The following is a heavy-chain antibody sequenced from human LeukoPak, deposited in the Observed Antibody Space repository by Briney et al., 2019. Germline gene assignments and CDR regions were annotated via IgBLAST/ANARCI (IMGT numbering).Heavy chain of an antibody. CDR1: GFTFSSYS. CDR2: ISSSSSYI. V-gene: IGHV3-21*01. CDR3: ARGSYGSGSEFDY. D-gene: IGHD3-10*01. J-gene: IGHJ4*02. Sequence: PGGSLRLSCAASGFTFSSYSMNWVRQAPGKGLEWVSSISSSSSYIYYADSVKGRFTISRDNAKSPLYLQMNSLRAEDTAVYYCARGSYGSGSEFDYWGQGTLVTVSS.